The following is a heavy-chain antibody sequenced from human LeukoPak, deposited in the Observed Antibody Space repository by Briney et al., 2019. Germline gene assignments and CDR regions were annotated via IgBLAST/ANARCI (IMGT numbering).Heavy chain of an antibody. J-gene: IGHJ4*02. V-gene: IGHV3-23*01. D-gene: IGHD4-23*01. Sequence: GGSLRLSCAVSGFTFSTYGMSWVRQAPGKGLEWVSAISDSGGSTYYADSVKGRFTISRDNSKNTLYLQMSSLRAEDTALYYCAKRSDYGGNWNYLDYWGQGTPVTVSP. CDR2: ISDSGGST. CDR1: GFTFSTYG. CDR3: AKRSDYGGNWNYLDY.